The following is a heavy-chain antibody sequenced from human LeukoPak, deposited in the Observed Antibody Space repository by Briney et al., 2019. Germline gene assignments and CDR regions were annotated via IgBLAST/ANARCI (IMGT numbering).Heavy chain of an antibody. J-gene: IGHJ5*02. CDR3: ARGYYVDWFDP. CDR2: IYTNGNS. CDR1: GGSISSYH. Sequence: PSETLSLTCSVSGGSISSYHWTWIRQLAGKGLEWIGRIYTNGNSNYNPSLKSRVTMSVDTSKNQFSLKLSSVTAADTAVYYCARGYYVDWFDPWGQGTLVTVSS. D-gene: IGHD3-10*02. V-gene: IGHV4-4*07.